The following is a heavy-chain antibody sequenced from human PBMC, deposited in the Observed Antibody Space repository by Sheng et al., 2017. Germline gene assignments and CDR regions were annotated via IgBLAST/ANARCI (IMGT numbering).Heavy chain of an antibody. CDR3: ARAEDDPLDYYMDV. J-gene: IGHJ6*03. CDR2: TRNKAKSYTT. Sequence: VQVVESGGGLVQPGGSLRLSCAASGFTISDHYMDWVRQAPGKGLEWVGRTRNKAKSYTTEYAASVKGRFTISRDVSKNSLYLQMNSLKTEDTAVYYCARAEDDPLDYYMDVWGTGTTVTVSS. CDR1: GFTISDHY. V-gene: IGHV3-72*01.